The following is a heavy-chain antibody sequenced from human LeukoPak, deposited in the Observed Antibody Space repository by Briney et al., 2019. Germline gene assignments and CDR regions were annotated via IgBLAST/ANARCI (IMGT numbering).Heavy chain of an antibody. CDR3: ARDLGQRGVVTAHYWYFDL. D-gene: IGHD2-21*02. CDR1: GGSISTKQ. J-gene: IGHJ2*01. V-gene: IGHV4-4*07. CDR2: VHTSGTT. Sequence: SETLSLTCTASGGSISTKQWRWIRQPAGKGLEGSGRVHTSGTTHYNPSFRSRVTISVDNSKNQFSLNLTSVTATDTAVYYCARDLGQRGVVTAHYWYFDLWGRGTLVTVSS.